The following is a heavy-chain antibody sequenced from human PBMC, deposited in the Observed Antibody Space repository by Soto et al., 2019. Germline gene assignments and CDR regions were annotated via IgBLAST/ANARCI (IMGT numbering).Heavy chain of an antibody. Sequence: EVHLVESGGGLVQSGGSLRLSCAASGFTFSNHWMTWVRQAPGKGLEWVASVKQDGSEIYYGDSVKGRFTISRDHAKNSLFLQLNSLRAEDTAMYYCARDPGISSGWYYFDYWGQGTLVTVSS. V-gene: IGHV3-7*05. CDR1: GFTFSNHW. CDR2: VKQDGSEI. J-gene: IGHJ4*02. D-gene: IGHD6-19*01. CDR3: ARDPGISSGWYYFDY.